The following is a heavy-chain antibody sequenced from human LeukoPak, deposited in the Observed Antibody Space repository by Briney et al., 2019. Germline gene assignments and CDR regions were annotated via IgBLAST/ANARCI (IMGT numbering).Heavy chain of an antibody. CDR1: GFTFTDYW. V-gene: IGHV3-11*04. Sequence: GGSLRLSCAASGFTFTDYWMSWIRQAPGKGLEWVSYISISGGTIYYAESVKGRFTISRDNAKSSLYLQMNSLRGEDTAVYYCARVGQFDSWGQGTLVTVSS. CDR2: ISISGGTI. J-gene: IGHJ4*02. CDR3: ARVGQFDS.